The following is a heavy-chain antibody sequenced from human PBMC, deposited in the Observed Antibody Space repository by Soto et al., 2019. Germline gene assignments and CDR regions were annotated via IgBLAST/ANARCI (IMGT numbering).Heavy chain of an antibody. J-gene: IGHJ3*02. V-gene: IGHV3-7*01. CDR3: ARDQGWQRAFYI. CDR1: GLTLSSFW. Sequence: EVQLDESGGDLVQPGGSLRLSCTASGLTLSSFWMSWLRRTPGKGLEWVANIRQDGSEKHSIDSVKGLFTISRDNAKNSQYLQMSNLRAEDTAVYYCARDQGWQRAFYIWGQGTLVTVSS. D-gene: IGHD2-15*01. CDR2: IRQDGSEK.